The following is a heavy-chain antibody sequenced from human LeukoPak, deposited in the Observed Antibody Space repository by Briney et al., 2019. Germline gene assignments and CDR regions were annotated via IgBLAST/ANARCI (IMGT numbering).Heavy chain of an antibody. D-gene: IGHD1-26*01. J-gene: IGHJ4*02. CDR3: ARARELYFFDY. Sequence: ASETLSLTCTVSGGSISSYYWSWIRQPPGKGLEWIGYIYYGGSASYNPSLKRRVTISVDTSKNQFSLKLSSVTAADTAVYYCARARELYFFDYWGQGTLVTVSS. V-gene: IGHV4-59*01. CDR1: GGSISSYY. CDR2: IYYGGSA.